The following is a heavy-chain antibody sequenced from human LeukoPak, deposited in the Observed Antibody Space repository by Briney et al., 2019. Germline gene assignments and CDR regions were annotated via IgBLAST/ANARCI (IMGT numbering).Heavy chain of an antibody. V-gene: IGHV3-21*01. CDR1: GFTFSSYG. D-gene: IGHD5/OR15-5a*01. J-gene: IGHJ3*02. CDR3: ATLSTDAFDI. Sequence: GGSLRLSCAASGFTFSSYGMHWVRQAPGKGLEWVSSISSSSSYIYYADSVKGRFTISRDNAKNSLYLQMNSLRAEDTAVYYCATLSTDAFDIWGQGTMVTVSS. CDR2: ISSSSSYI.